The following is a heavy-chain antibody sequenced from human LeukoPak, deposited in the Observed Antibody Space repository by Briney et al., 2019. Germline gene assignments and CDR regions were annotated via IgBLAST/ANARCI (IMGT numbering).Heavy chain of an antibody. CDR1: GFTFSSYG. Sequence: GRSLRLSCAVSGFTFSSYGMHWVRQAPGKGLEWVAVIWYDGSNKYYADSVKGRFTISRDNSKNTLYLQMNSLRAEDTAVYYCAKGERSTSLYYYYYYMDVWGKGTTITVSS. CDR2: IWYDGSNK. CDR3: AKGERSTSLYYYYYYMDV. V-gene: IGHV3-33*06. D-gene: IGHD2-2*01. J-gene: IGHJ6*03.